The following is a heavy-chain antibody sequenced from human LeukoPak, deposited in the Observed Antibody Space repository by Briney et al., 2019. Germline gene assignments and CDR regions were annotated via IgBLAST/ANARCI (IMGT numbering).Heavy chain of an antibody. CDR2: IKQDGSEK. J-gene: IGHJ6*03. V-gene: IGHV3-7*01. CDR1: GFTFTNYW. D-gene: IGHD6-13*01. CDR3: ARERSPYSSSWYSYYYYYMDV. Sequence: GGSLRLSCAVSGFTFTNYWMSWARQSPGKGLEWVANIKQDGSEKYYVDSVKGRFTISRDNAKNSLYLQMNSLRAEDTAVYYCARERSPYSSSWYSYYYYYMDVWGKGTTVTVSS.